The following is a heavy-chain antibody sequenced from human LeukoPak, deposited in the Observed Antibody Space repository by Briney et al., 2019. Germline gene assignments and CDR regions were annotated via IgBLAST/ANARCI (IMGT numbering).Heavy chain of an antibody. Sequence: GGSLRLSCAASGFTFSSYWMSWVRQAPGKGLEWIANIKQDGSEKYYVDSVKGRFTISRANAKNSMYLKLNSLRAEDTAVSYCARDGRSLEYGTDYWGQGTLVTVSS. CDR1: GFTFSSYW. D-gene: IGHD5-24*01. J-gene: IGHJ4*02. CDR2: IKQDGSEK. CDR3: ARDGRSLEYGTDY. V-gene: IGHV3-7*01.